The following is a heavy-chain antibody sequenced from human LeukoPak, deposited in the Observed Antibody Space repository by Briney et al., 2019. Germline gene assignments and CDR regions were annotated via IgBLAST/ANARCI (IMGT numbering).Heavy chain of an antibody. CDR1: GFTFSSYA. CDR3: ARAYQSRIAAAGTGVKGWYFDL. CDR2: ISYDGSNK. Sequence: GRSLRLSCAASGFTFSSYAMHWVRQAPGKGLEWVSIISYDGSNKYYADSVKGRFTISRDNSKNTLYLQMNSLRAEDTAVYYCARAYQSRIAAAGTGVKGWYFDLWGRGTLVTVSS. D-gene: IGHD6-13*01. J-gene: IGHJ2*01. V-gene: IGHV3-30-3*01.